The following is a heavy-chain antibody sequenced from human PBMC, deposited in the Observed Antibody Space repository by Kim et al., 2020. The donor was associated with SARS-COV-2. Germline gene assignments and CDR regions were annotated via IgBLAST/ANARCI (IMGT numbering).Heavy chain of an antibody. V-gene: IGHV4-39*01. CDR3: ATEHYDILTGFNYYFDY. D-gene: IGHD3-9*01. CDR1: GGSISSSSYY. Sequence: SETLSLTCTVSGGSISSSSYYWGWIRQPPGKGLEWIGSIYYSGSTYYNPSLKSRVTISVDTSKNQFSLKLSSVTAADTAVYYCATEHYDILTGFNYYFDYWGQGTLVTVSS. CDR2: IYYSGST. J-gene: IGHJ4*02.